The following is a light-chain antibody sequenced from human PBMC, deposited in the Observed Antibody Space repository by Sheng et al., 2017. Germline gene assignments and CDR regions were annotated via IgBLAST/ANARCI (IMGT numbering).Light chain of an antibody. CDR2: AAA. CDR3: QQSYNTLPFT. Sequence: DIQMTQSPSSLSASVGDRVTIICRASQHINNYLNWYQVKPGKAPKLLIYAAATLQSGVPSRFSGSGSGTDFTLTINNLQPEDFATYYCQQSYNTLPFTFGPGTIVDLK. J-gene: IGKJ3*01. CDR1: QHINNY. V-gene: IGKV1-39*01.